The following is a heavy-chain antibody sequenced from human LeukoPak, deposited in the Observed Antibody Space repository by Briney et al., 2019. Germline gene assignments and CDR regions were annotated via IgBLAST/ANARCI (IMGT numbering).Heavy chain of an antibody. CDR1: GFTFSSYA. CDR3: ATTIGGYNYGPSFDY. Sequence: GGPLRLSCAASGFTFSSYAMNWVRQAPGKGLEWVSVISGSGGSTHYADSVKGRFTISRDNSKNTLYLQMNSLRAEDTAVYYCATTIGGYNYGPSFDYWGQGTLVTVSS. D-gene: IGHD5-18*01. CDR2: ISGSGGST. V-gene: IGHV3-23*01. J-gene: IGHJ4*02.